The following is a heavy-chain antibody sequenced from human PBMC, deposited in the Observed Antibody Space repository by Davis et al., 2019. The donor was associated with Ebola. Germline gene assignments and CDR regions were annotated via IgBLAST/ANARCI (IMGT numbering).Heavy chain of an antibody. CDR1: GFTFSNAW. Sequence: PGGSLRLSCAASGFTFSNAWMSWVRQAPGKGLEWVSAISGNGSITTYADSVKGRFIISRDNSKNNVYLQMNSLRDDDTAVYYCANHYGDLWGRGTLVAVSS. CDR3: ANHYGDL. V-gene: IGHV3-23*01. D-gene: IGHD4-17*01. J-gene: IGHJ1*01. CDR2: ISGNGSIT.